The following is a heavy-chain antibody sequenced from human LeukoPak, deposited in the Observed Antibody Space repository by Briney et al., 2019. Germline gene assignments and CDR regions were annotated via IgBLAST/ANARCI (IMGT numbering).Heavy chain of an antibody. V-gene: IGHV3-9*01. Sequence: GRSLRLSCAASGFTFDDYAMHWVRQAPGKGLEWGSGISWNSGSIGYADSVKGRFTISRDNAKNSLYLQMNGLRAEDTALYYCAKDNRSGPYYFDYWGQGTLVTVSS. D-gene: IGHD3-22*01. J-gene: IGHJ4*02. CDR2: ISWNSGSI. CDR1: GFTFDDYA. CDR3: AKDNRSGPYYFDY.